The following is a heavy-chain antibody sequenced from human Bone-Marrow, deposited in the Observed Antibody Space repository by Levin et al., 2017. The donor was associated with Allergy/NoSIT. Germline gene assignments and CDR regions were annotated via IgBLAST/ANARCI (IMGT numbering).Heavy chain of an antibody. CDR2: MNPNSGNT. CDR1: GYTFTSYD. V-gene: IGHV1-8*01. Sequence: ASVKVSCKASGYTFTSYDINWVRQATGQGLEWMGWMNPNSGNTGYAQKFQGRVTMTRNTSISTAYMELSSLRSEDTAVYYCARGHCSGGSCQYWYFDLWGRGTLVTVSS. D-gene: IGHD2-15*01. J-gene: IGHJ2*01. CDR3: ARGHCSGGSCQYWYFDL.